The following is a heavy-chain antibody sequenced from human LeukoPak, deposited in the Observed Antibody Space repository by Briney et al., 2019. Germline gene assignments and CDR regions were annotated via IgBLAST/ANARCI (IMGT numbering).Heavy chain of an antibody. CDR1: GYTFTGYY. J-gene: IGHJ6*03. Sequence: ASVKVSCRASGYTFTGYYMHWVRQAPGQGLEWMGWINPNSGGTNYAQKFQGRVTMTRDTSISTAYMELSRLRSDDTAVYYCARDGGARITMVRGKAYYYYYMDVWGKGTTVTVSS. CDR2: INPNSGGT. D-gene: IGHD3-10*01. CDR3: ARDGGARITMVRGKAYYYYYMDV. V-gene: IGHV1-2*02.